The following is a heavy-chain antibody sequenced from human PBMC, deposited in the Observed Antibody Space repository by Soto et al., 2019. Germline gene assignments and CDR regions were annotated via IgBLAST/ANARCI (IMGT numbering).Heavy chain of an antibody. Sequence: QVQLVQSGAELKKPGASVKVSCKSSGYSFINYYIHWVRQAPGQGLEWMGWINPHSGDTDYAKKFQGEVTMTRDTSISTVFMELNRLTSDDTALYWCARQGEPYISPRDPFGMDVWGQGTSVTVSS. D-gene: IGHD3-16*01. V-gene: IGHV1-2*02. CDR2: INPHSGDT. CDR3: ARQGEPYISPRDPFGMDV. CDR1: GYSFINYY. J-gene: IGHJ6*02.